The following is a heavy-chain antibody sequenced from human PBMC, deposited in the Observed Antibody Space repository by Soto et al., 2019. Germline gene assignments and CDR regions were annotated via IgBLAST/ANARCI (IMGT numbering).Heavy chain of an antibody. CDR2: ISGSGGST. Sequence: GGSLRLSCAASGFTFSSYAMSWVRQAPGKGLEWVSAISGSGGSTYYADSVKGRFTISRDNSKNTLYLQMNSLRAEDTAVYYCAKAMVVVAATPSRGYYFDYWGQGTRVTVSS. V-gene: IGHV3-23*01. D-gene: IGHD2-15*01. CDR3: AKAMVVVAATPSRGYYFDY. CDR1: GFTFSSYA. J-gene: IGHJ4*02.